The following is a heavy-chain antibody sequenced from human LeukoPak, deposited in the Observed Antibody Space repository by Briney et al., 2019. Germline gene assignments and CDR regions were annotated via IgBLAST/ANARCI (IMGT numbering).Heavy chain of an antibody. CDR3: AKDASAPPGYFDY. Sequence: GRSLRLSCAASGFTFSSYGMHWVRQAPGKGLEWVAFIRYDGSNKYYADSVKGRFTISRDNSKNTLYLQMNSLRAEDTAVYYCAKDASAPPGYFDYWGQGTLVTVSS. J-gene: IGHJ4*02. CDR1: GFTFSSYG. D-gene: IGHD6-13*01. V-gene: IGHV3-30*02. CDR2: IRYDGSNK.